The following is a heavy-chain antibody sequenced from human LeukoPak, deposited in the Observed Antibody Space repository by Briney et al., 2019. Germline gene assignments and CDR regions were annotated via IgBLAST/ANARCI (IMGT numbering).Heavy chain of an antibody. CDR3: ARDTIAGVGVYYYMDV. CDR1: GGSISSYY. V-gene: IGHV4-59*01. D-gene: IGHD6-13*01. CDR2: IYYSGST. Sequence: SSETLSLSCTVSGGSISSYYWSWIRQPPGKGLEWIGYIYYSGSTNYNPSLKSRVTISVDTSKNQFSLKLSSVTAADTAVYYCARDTIAGVGVYYYMDVWGKGTTVTVSS. J-gene: IGHJ6*03.